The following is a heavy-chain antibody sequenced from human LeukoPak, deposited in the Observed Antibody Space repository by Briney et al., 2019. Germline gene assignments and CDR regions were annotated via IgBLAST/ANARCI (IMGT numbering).Heavy chain of an antibody. V-gene: IGHV1-18*01. J-gene: IGHJ4*02. D-gene: IGHD6-19*01. CDR3: AKDPPHSSGPNSPCFEF. CDR1: GYTFTTYG. CDR2: ISPYNDNT. Sequence: ASVKVSCKTSGYTFTTYGISWARQAPGQGLEWMGWISPYNDNTEYAQKFQGRVTMTTDTSTSTAYMELRSLRSDDTAVYYCAKDPPHSSGPNSPCFEFWGQGTLVTVSS.